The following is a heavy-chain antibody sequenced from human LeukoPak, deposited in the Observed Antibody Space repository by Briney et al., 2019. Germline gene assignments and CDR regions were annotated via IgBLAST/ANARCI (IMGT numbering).Heavy chain of an antibody. CDR2: INWNGGST. D-gene: IGHD6-6*01. Sequence: PGGSLRLSCAASGFTFSNYNMNWVRQAPGKGLEWVSGINWNGGSTGYADSVKGRFTISRDNAKNSLYLQMNSLRAEDTALYYCARVRTYEQLDAFDIWGQGTMVTVSS. V-gene: IGHV3-20*04. CDR3: ARVRTYEQLDAFDI. CDR1: GFTFSNYN. J-gene: IGHJ3*02.